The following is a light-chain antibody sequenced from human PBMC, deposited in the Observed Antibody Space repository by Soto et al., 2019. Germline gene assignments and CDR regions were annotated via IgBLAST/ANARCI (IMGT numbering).Light chain of an antibody. V-gene: IGLV2-14*01. CDR2: DVS. Sequence: QSALTQPASVSGSPGQSITISCTGTSSDVGGYNYVSWYQQHPGKAPKLMIYDVSKRPSGVSNRFSGSKSGNTASLPISGLQAEDEADYYCSSYTSSSTRVVFGGGTKLTVL. CDR1: SSDVGGYNY. J-gene: IGLJ2*01. CDR3: SSYTSSSTRVV.